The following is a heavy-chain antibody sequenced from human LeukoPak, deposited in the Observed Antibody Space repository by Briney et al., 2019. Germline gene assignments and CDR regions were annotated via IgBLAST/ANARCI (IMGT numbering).Heavy chain of an antibody. CDR1: GYTFTCYY. V-gene: IGHV1-2*02. CDR3: ARGYCSSTSCYPIDY. Sequence: ASVKVSCKASGYTFTCYYMHWVRQAPGQGLEWMGWINPNSGGTNYAQKFQGRVTMTRDTSISTAYMELSRLRSDDTAVYYCARGYCSSTSCYPIDYWGQGTLVTVSS. D-gene: IGHD2-2*01. CDR2: INPNSGGT. J-gene: IGHJ4*02.